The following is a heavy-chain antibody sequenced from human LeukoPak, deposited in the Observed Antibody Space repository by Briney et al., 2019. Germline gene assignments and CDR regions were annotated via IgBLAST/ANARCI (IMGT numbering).Heavy chain of an antibody. Sequence: GGSLRLSCAASGFTFSSYAMSWVRQAPGKGLEWVSYISSSSSTIYYADSVKGRFTISRDNAKNSLYLQMNSLRAEDTAVYYCAREYQGDGYNFDYWGQGTLVTVSS. D-gene: IGHD5-24*01. CDR1: GFTFSSYA. V-gene: IGHV3-48*01. J-gene: IGHJ4*02. CDR3: AREYQGDGYNFDY. CDR2: ISSSSSTI.